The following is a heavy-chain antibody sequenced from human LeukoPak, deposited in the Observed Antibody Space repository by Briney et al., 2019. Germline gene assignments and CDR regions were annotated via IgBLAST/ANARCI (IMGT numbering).Heavy chain of an antibody. Sequence: GGSLRLSCAASGFTFDDYALHWVRQAPGKGLEWVSLISGDGGSTYYADSVKGRFTISRDNSKNSLYLQMNSLRTEDTALYYCAKGYCSGTSCYPDAFDIWGQGTMVTVSS. CDR3: AKGYCSGTSCYPDAFDI. CDR2: ISGDGGST. CDR1: GFTFDDYA. V-gene: IGHV3-43*02. J-gene: IGHJ3*02. D-gene: IGHD2-2*01.